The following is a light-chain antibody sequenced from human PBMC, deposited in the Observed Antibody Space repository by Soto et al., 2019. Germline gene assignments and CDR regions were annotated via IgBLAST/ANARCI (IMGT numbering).Light chain of an antibody. V-gene: IGKV3-11*01. J-gene: IGKJ1*01. CDR1: QSVSMH. CDR3: HQRQSWPRT. CDR2: DTS. Sequence: DIGLTQSAGTLSLSPGEGGTLXCRASQSVSMHLAWYQQKPGQAPRLLIYDTSNRAHGSPARFSGSGSATDFTRTINSLAPEDFAIYYCHQRQSWPRTFGQGTKVDIK.